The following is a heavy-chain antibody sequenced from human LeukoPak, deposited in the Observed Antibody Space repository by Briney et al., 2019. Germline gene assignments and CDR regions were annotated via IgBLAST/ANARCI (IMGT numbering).Heavy chain of an antibody. D-gene: IGHD3-3*01. V-gene: IGHV4-59*03. J-gene: IGHJ4*02. CDR3: AKSGRSGARGYFFDN. Sequence: PSETLSLTCTVSGGSISNYYWSWIRQPPGKGLEWIGYIYYSGSTNYNTSLNSRVTISLNTSRNQYSQKLSTVTAADTAEYYGAKSGRSGARGYFFDNWGQGTLVTVSS. CDR1: GGSISNYY. CDR2: IYYSGST.